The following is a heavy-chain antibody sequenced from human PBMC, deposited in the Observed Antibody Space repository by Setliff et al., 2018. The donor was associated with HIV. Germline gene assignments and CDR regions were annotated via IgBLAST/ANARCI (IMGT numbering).Heavy chain of an antibody. J-gene: IGHJ6*02. CDR3: ARGARTPLSGYYHDYNGMDV. Sequence: PSETLSLTCTVSGGSISTYYWSWIRQPPGKRLEWIGYIYYSGSTNYNPSLKSRVTISVDTSKNQFSLKLTSVTAADTAVYYCARGARTPLSGYYHDYNGMDVWGQGTTVTVPS. CDR2: IYYSGST. D-gene: IGHD6-25*01. CDR1: GGSISTYY. V-gene: IGHV4-59*01.